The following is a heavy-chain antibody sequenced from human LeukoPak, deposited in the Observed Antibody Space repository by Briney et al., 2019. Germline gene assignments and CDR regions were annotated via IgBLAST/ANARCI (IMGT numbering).Heavy chain of an antibody. Sequence: SETLSLTCTVSGCSISSYYWSWIRQPPGKGLEWIGYIYYSGSTNYNPSLKSRVTISVDTSKNQFSLKLSSVTAADTAVYYCARRGDSSGSLDYWGQGTLVTVSS. J-gene: IGHJ4*02. CDR1: GCSISSYY. V-gene: IGHV4-59*01. CDR2: IYYSGST. CDR3: ARRGDSSGSLDY. D-gene: IGHD6-19*01.